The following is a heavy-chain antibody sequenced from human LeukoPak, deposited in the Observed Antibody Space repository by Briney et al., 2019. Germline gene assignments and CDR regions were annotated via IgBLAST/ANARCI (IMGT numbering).Heavy chain of an antibody. V-gene: IGHV4-34*01. J-gene: IGHJ4*02. Sequence: SETLSLTCAVYGGSFSGYYWSWIRQPPGKGLEWIGEINHSGSTNYNPSLKSRVTISVDTSKNQFSLKLSSVTAADTAVYYCARGRAFGYWGQGTLVTVSS. CDR1: GGSFSGYY. CDR2: INHSGST. CDR3: ARGRAFGY.